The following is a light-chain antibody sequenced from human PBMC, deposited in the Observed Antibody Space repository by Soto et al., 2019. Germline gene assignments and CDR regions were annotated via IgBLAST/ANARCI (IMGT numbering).Light chain of an antibody. V-gene: IGLV1-44*01. Sequence: LTQPPSASGTPGQRVTISCSGSRSNIGTNTINWYQQFPGTAPKLLIYSNNQRPSGVPDRFSGSRSGTSASLAISGLQSEDEADYYCAGWDDSLNGPVFGGGTKLTVL. J-gene: IGLJ3*02. CDR2: SNN. CDR1: RSNIGTNT. CDR3: AGWDDSLNGPV.